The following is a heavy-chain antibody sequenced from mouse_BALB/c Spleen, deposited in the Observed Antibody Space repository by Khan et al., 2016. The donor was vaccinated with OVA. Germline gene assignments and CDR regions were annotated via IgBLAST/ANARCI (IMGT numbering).Heavy chain of an antibody. CDR1: GYTFTSYT. D-gene: IGHD2-14*01. Sequence: QVQLKESGAELARPGASVKMSCKASGYTFTSYTMHWVQQRPGQGLEWIGYISPSSGYTNYNQKFKDKATLTADKSSSTAYMQLSSLTSEDSAVYYCAREGAYYRSDGWFAYWGQGTLVTVSA. CDR2: ISPSSGYT. J-gene: IGHJ3*01. CDR3: AREGAYYRSDGWFAY. V-gene: IGHV1-4*01.